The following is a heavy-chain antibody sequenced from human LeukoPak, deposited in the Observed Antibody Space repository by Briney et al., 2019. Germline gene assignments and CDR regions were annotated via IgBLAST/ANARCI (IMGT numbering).Heavy chain of an antibody. J-gene: IGHJ4*02. D-gene: IGHD6-13*01. Sequence: GASVKVSCKASGYTFTSYGISWVRQAPGQGLEWMGWISAYNGNTNYAQKLQGRVTMTTDTSTSTVHMELRSLRSDDTAVYYCARENRVSGYFDYWGQGTLVTVSS. CDR2: ISAYNGNT. CDR3: ARENRVSGYFDY. V-gene: IGHV1-18*01. CDR1: GYTFTSYG.